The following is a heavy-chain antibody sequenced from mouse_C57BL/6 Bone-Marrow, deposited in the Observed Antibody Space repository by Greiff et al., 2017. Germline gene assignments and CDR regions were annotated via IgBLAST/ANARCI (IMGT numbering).Heavy chain of an antibody. J-gene: IGHJ2*01. V-gene: IGHV1-55*01. CDR3: ARYLGDY. CDR2: IYPGSGST. D-gene: IGHD3-3*01. Sequence: VQLQQPGAELVKPGASVTMSCKASGYTFTSYWITWVKQRPGQGLEWLGDIYPGSGSTNYNEKFKSKATLTVNTSSSTAYMQLSSLTSEDSAVYYCARYLGDYWGQVTTLTVSS. CDR1: GYTFTSYW.